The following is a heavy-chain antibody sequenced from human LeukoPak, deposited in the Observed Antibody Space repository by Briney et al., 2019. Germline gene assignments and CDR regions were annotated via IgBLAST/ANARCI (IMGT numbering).Heavy chain of an antibody. Sequence: NPSETLSLTCTVSGVSISSSSYYWGWIRQPPGKGLEWIGSIYYSGSTYYNPSLKSRVTISVDTSKNQFSLKLSSVTAADTAVYYCARRGNYVPGVDYWGQGTLVTVSS. J-gene: IGHJ4*02. D-gene: IGHD1-7*01. CDR2: IYYSGST. V-gene: IGHV4-39*01. CDR3: ARRGNYVPGVDY. CDR1: GVSISSSSYY.